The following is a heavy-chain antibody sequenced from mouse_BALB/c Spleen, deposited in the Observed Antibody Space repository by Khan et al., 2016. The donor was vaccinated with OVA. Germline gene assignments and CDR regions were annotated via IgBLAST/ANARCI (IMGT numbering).Heavy chain of an antibody. CDR3: TRIYGSDFDY. CDR2: INPHIGET. CDR1: GYSFTGYF. Sequence: VQLQLSGPELVKPGASVKISCKASGYSFTGYFMSWVMQSLGKSLEWIGRINPHIGETLYNQKFKGKATLTVDESSSTAHMELRSLASEDSAVYYCTRIYGSDFDYWGQGTPLTVSS. J-gene: IGHJ2*01. V-gene: IGHV1-20*02. D-gene: IGHD1-1*01.